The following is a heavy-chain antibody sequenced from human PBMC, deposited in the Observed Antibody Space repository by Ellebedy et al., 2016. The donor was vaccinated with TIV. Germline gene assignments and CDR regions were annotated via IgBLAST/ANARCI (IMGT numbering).Heavy chain of an antibody. CDR2: ISGSGGST. J-gene: IGHJ6*02. CDR1: GFTFSSYA. V-gene: IGHV3-23*01. CDR3: ANAWEWFGESIYYYYYGMDV. D-gene: IGHD3-10*01. Sequence: GGSLRLSXAASGFTFSSYAMSGVRQAPGKGLEWVSAISGSGGSTYYADSVKGRFTISRDNSKNTLYLQMNSLRAEDTAVYYCANAWEWFGESIYYYYYGMDVWGQGTTVTVSS.